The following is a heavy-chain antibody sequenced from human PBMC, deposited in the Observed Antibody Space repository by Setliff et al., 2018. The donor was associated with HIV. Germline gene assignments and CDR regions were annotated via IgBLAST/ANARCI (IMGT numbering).Heavy chain of an antibody. V-gene: IGHV3-48*03. CDR1: GFTFSSYE. CDR3: ANDEVGFPRITVIKVKVRM. Sequence: GGSLRLSCAASGFTFSSYEMNWVRQAPGKGLEWVSYIGNSGSPIYYSDSVKGRFTISRDNAKNSLYLQMDSLRVEDTAVYYCANDEVGFPRITVIKVKVRMWGEGTTVTVS. D-gene: IGHD3-10*01. J-gene: IGHJ6*02. CDR2: IGNSGSPI.